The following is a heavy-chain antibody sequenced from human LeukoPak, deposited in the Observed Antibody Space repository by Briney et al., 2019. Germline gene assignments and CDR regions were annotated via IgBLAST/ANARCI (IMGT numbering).Heavy chain of an antibody. Sequence: GGALRLSCAASGFTVSSNYMSWVRQAPGKGLEWVSVIYSGGSTLYADSVKGRFTISRDNSKNTLYLQMNSLRAEDMAVYYCAREQYDDSGPDAFDIWGQGTMVTVSS. CDR2: IYSGGST. CDR1: GFTVSSNY. V-gene: IGHV3-53*01. J-gene: IGHJ3*02. CDR3: AREQYDDSGPDAFDI. D-gene: IGHD3-16*01.